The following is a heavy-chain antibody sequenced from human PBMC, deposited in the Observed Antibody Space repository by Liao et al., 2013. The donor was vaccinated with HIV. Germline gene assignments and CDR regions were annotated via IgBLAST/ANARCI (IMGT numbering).Heavy chain of an antibody. J-gene: IGHJ3*02. Sequence: QVQLQESGPGLVTASQTLSLTCTVSGGSISRGDYYWSWIRQSPGKGLEWIGEINESGSTNYNPSLKRRVIISVQMSKNQFSLRLTSVTAADTSVYFCARGEAFDIWGQGTLVTVSS. CDR1: GGSISRGDYY. V-gene: IGHV4-30-4*08. CDR3: ARGEAFDI. CDR2: INESGST.